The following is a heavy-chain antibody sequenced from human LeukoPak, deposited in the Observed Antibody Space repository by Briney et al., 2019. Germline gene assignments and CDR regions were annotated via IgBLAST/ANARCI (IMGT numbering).Heavy chain of an antibody. V-gene: IGHV4-31*03. D-gene: IGHD3-22*01. Sequence: SETLSLTCTVSGGSISSGGYYWSWIRQHPGKGLEWIGYIYYSGSTYYNPSLKSRVTITVDTSKNQFSLKLRPVTAADTDVYYCARAYDSSSDSAFDIWGQGTMVTVSS. CDR1: GGSISSGGYY. J-gene: IGHJ3*02. CDR2: IYYSGST. CDR3: ARAYDSSSDSAFDI.